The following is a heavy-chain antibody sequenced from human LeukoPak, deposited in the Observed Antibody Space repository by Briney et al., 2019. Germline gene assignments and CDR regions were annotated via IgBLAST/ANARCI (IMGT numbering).Heavy chain of an antibody. CDR1: GFTFSSYG. CDR3: AKDINWFAGIVVVPAVDY. CDR2: IRYDGSNK. Sequence: PGGSLRLSCAASGFTFSSYGMHWVRQAPGKGLEWVAFIRYDGSNKYYADSVKGRFTISRDNSKNTLYLQMNSLRAEDTAVYYCAKDINWFAGIVVVPAVDYWGQGTLATVSS. D-gene: IGHD2-2*01. J-gene: IGHJ4*02. V-gene: IGHV3-30*02.